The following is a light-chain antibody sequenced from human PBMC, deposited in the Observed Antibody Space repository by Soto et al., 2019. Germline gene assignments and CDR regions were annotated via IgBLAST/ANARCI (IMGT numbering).Light chain of an antibody. CDR1: TGAVTSGHY. J-gene: IGLJ1*01. V-gene: IGLV7-46*01. CDR2: DTS. CDR3: LLSYRYAGV. Sequence: QAVVTQEPSLTVSPGGTVTLTCGSSTGAVTSGHYPYWFQQKPGQAPRTLISDTSNKHSWTPARFSGSLLGGKAALTLSGAQPEDEAEYYCLLSYRYAGVFGTGTKVTVL.